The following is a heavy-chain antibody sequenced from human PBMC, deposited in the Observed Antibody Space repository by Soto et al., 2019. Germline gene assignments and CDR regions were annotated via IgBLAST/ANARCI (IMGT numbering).Heavy chain of an antibody. V-gene: IGHV3-23*01. CDR1: VFTFSSYS. J-gene: IGHJ4*02. Sequence: GGSLRLSCSASVFTFSSYSMNWVRQASGKGLEWVSAISGFGASTYYADSVKGRFTISRDNSKNTLYLQMNSLRAEDTAVYYCAKSGFSSWYFDYWGQGNLVTGSS. CDR3: AKSGFSSWYFDY. D-gene: IGHD6-13*01. CDR2: ISGFGAST.